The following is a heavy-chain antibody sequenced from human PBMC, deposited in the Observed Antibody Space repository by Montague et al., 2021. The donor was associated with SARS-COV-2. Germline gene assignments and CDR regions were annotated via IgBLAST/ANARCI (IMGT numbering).Heavy chain of an antibody. CDR3: ARLRDGVVPSPILGIGPYFTYYYTDV. V-gene: IGHV4-34*01. J-gene: IGHJ6*03. CDR1: GGSFSGHY. Sequence: SETLSLTCAVYGGSFSGHYWSWIRQPPGKGLEWIGEINHSGSPKYNPSLKSRVILLVDTSKNQFSLKLTSVAATDTAVYYCARLRDGVVPSPILGIGPYFTYYYTDVWGKGTTVTVS. D-gene: IGHD2-15*01. CDR2: INHSGSP.